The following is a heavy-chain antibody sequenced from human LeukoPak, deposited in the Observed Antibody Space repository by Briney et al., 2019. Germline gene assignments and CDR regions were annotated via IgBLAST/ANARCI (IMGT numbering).Heavy chain of an antibody. J-gene: IGHJ4*02. CDR2: IIPIFGTA. Sequence: SVKVSCKASGGTFSSYAISWVRQAPGQGLEWMGGIIPIFGTANYAQKFQGRVTITADESTSTAYMELSSLRSEDTAVYYCARANNWNYAFNLEYYFDYWGQGTLVTVSS. CDR3: ARANNWNYAFNLEYYFDY. CDR1: GGTFSSYA. V-gene: IGHV1-69*13. D-gene: IGHD1-7*01.